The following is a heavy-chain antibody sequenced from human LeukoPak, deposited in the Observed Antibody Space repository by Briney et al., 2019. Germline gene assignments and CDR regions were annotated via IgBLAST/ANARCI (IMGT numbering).Heavy chain of an antibody. CDR2: ISYDGSNK. J-gene: IGHJ6*03. Sequence: PGGSLRLSCAASGFIFSHYGMHWVRQAPGKGLEWVAVISYDGSNKYYADSVKGRFTISRDNSKNTLYLQMNSLRAEDTAVYYCAKDTVKVTTIRRVPHYMDVWGKGTTVTTSS. D-gene: IGHD5-12*01. CDR1: GFIFSHYG. CDR3: AKDTVKVTTIRRVPHYMDV. V-gene: IGHV3-30*18.